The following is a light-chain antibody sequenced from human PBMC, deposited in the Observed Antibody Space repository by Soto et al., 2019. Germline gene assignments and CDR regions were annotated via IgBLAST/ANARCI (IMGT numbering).Light chain of an antibody. J-gene: IGKJ4*01. Sequence: EIVLTQSPGTLSLSPGDRATLSCRASQSLSSRYLAWYRQKPGQAPRLLIYGVSNRATGIPDRFSGSGSGTDFTLTISRLEPDDFAVYYCQQYSSSPPTFGGGTKVEIK. CDR1: QSLSSRY. CDR3: QQYSSSPPT. CDR2: GVS. V-gene: IGKV3-20*01.